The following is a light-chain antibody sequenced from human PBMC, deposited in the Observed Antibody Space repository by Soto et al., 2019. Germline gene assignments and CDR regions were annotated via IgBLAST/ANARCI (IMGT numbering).Light chain of an antibody. CDR1: SSNIGSNT. Sequence: QSVLTQPPSASGTPGQRVTISCSGSSSNIGSNTVNWYQQLPGTAPKLLIYSNNQRPSGVPDRFSGSKSGTSASLAISGLQSEDEADYYCAAWDDSLNCPIFGGGTKSPS. CDR3: AAWDDSLNCPI. V-gene: IGLV1-44*01. CDR2: SNN. J-gene: IGLJ2*01.